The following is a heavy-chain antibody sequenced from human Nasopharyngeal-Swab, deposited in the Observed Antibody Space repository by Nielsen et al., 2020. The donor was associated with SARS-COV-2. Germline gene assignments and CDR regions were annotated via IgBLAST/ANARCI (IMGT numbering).Heavy chain of an antibody. D-gene: IGHD2-2*01. J-gene: IGHJ6*03. Sequence: SVKVSCKASGGTFSSYAISWVRQAPGQGLEWMGGIIPNFGTANYAQKFQGRVTITADESTSTAYMELSSLRSEDTAVYYCARANHCSSTSCYAGARMYYYYMDVWGKGTTVTVSS. CDR2: IIPNFGTA. CDR3: ARANHCSSTSCYAGARMYYYYMDV. CDR1: GGTFSSYA. V-gene: IGHV1-69*13.